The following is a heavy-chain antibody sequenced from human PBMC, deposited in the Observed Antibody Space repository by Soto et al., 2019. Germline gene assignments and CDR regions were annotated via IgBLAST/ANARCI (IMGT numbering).Heavy chain of an antibody. CDR2: ISGSGSST. J-gene: IGHJ4*02. Sequence: GGSLRLSCAASGFTFSSYAMSCVRQSPGKGLEWVSAISGSGSSTYYAESVKGRFTISRDNSKNTLYLQMNRLREEATVAYYCAKDRVLFKVVTAQGYFDYWGQGTLVTVSS. CDR1: GFTFSSYA. CDR3: AKDRVLFKVVTAQGYFDY. V-gene: IGHV3-23*01. D-gene: IGHD2-21*02.